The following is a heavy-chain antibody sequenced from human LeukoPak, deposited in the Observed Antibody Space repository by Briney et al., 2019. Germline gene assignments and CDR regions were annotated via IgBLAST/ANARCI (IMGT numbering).Heavy chain of an antibody. CDR1: GLTIGDYG. V-gene: IGHV3-20*04. Sequence: TGGSLRLSCVASGLTIGDYGMSWVRQAPGKGLEWVSGVNWDGGATEYADSVKGRFTISRDNAENALYLQMDSLRVADTALYYCARDLSSSWYSLAYWGRGTLVTVAS. D-gene: IGHD6-13*01. J-gene: IGHJ4*02. CDR2: VNWDGGAT. CDR3: ARDLSSSWYSLAY.